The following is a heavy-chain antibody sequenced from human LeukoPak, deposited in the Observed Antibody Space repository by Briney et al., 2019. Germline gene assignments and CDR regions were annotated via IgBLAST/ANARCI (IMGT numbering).Heavy chain of an antibody. CDR3: AKGRYSYGSSPVDY. Sequence: GALRLSSAASGFTFSSYAMSWVRQAPGKGLEWVSAISGSGGSTYYADSVKGRFTISRDNSKNTLYLQMNSLRAEDTAVYYCAKGRYSYGSSPVDYWGQGTLVTVSS. D-gene: IGHD5-18*01. CDR1: GFTFSSYA. CDR2: ISGSGGST. J-gene: IGHJ4*02. V-gene: IGHV3-23*01.